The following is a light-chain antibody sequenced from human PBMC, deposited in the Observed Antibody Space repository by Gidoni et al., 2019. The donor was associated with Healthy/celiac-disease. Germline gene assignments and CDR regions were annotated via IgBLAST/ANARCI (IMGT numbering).Light chain of an antibody. CDR2: DAS. CDR3: QQYNSYMYT. Sequence: DIQITQSPSTLSASVGDRVTITCRASQSISSWLAWYQQKPGKAPKLLIYDASSLESGVPSRFSGSGSGTEFTLTISSLQPDDFATYYCQQYNSYMYTFGQGTKLEIK. CDR1: QSISSW. V-gene: IGKV1-5*01. J-gene: IGKJ2*01.